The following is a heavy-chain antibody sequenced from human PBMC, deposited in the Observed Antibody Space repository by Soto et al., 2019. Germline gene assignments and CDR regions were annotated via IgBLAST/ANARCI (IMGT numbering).Heavy chain of an antibody. J-gene: IGHJ4*02. Sequence: QVQLVQSGPEVKKPGASVKVSCETSGYTFTSYGISWVRQAPGQGLEWMGWISTNKGNTNYAQKFQGRVTMTTDTSTSTGYMELRSLRSDDTAVYYCATRSPAFDYWGQGTLVTVSS. CDR1: GYTFTSYG. V-gene: IGHV1-18*01. CDR3: ATRSPAFDY. CDR2: ISTNKGNT.